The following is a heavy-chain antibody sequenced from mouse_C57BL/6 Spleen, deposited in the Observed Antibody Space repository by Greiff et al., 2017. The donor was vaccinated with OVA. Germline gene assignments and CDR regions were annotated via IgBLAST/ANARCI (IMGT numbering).Heavy chain of an antibody. D-gene: IGHD1-1*01. V-gene: IGHV5-17*01. CDR3: ARDLIAGPSYAMDY. J-gene: IGHJ4*01. CDR1: GFTFSDYG. Sequence: DVMLVESGGGLVKPGGSLKLSCAASGFTFSDYGMHWVRQAPEKGLEWVAYISSGSSTIYYADTVKGRFTISRDNAKNTLFLQMTSLRSEVTAMYYCARDLIAGPSYAMDYWGQGTSVTVSS. CDR2: ISSGSSTI.